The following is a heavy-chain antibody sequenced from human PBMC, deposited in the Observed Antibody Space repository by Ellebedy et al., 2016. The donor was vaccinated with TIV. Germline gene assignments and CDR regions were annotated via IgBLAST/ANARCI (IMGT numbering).Heavy chain of an antibody. CDR2: TNADNGDT. CDR1: GDTFSSYA. J-gene: IGHJ3*01. CDR3: ARDLGSTSWYGDAFDV. V-gene: IGHV1-3*01. Sequence: AASVKVSCKASGDTFSSYAINWVRQAPGQRLEWMGWTNADNGDTKYSQKFQGRVTFLRDTSASTAYMELSSLRSEDTAIYYCARDLGSTSWYGDAFDVWGQGTMVTVSS. D-gene: IGHD6-13*01.